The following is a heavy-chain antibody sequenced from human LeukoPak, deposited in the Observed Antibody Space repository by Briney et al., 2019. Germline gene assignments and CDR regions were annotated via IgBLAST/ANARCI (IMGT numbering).Heavy chain of an antibody. CDR2: IIPIFGTA. J-gene: IGHJ6*02. V-gene: IGHV1-69*13. CDR3: AREDIVVVPAATNYYYGMDV. CDR1: GGTFSSYA. D-gene: IGHD2-2*01. Sequence: ASVKVSCKASGGTFSSYAISWVRQAPGQGLEWMGGIIPIFGTANYAQKFQGRVTITADESTSTAYMELSSLRSEDTAVYYCAREDIVVVPAATNYYYGMDVWGQGTTVTVSS.